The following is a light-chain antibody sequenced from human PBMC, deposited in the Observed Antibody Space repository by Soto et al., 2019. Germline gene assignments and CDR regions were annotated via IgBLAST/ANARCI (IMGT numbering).Light chain of an antibody. Sequence: EVVLTQSPDTLSLSPGDRATLSGRASQSVSTYLAWYQQKPGQAPRLLIYDASNRATGIPARFSGSGSGTDFTLTISSLEPEDFAVYYCQQRSDWPPITFGQGTRLDI. CDR2: DAS. CDR3: QQRSDWPPIT. J-gene: IGKJ5*01. CDR1: QSVSTY. V-gene: IGKV3-11*01.